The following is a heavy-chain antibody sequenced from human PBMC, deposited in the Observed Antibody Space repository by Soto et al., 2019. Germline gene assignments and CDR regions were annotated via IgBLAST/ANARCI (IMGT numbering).Heavy chain of an antibody. Sequence: GGSLRLSCAASGFTFSSYGMHWVRQAPGKGLGWVAVIWYDGSNKYYADSVKGRFTISRDNSKNTLYLQMNSLRAEDTAVYYCARELRFLLNYGMDVWGQGTTVTVSS. CDR3: ARELRFLLNYGMDV. V-gene: IGHV3-33*01. D-gene: IGHD3-3*01. J-gene: IGHJ6*02. CDR1: GFTFSSYG. CDR2: IWYDGSNK.